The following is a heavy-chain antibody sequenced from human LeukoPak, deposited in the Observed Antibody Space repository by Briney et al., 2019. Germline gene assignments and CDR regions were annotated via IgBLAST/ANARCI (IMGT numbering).Heavy chain of an antibody. CDR1: GGSISSGGYS. Sequence: SQTLSLTCVVSGGSISSGGYSWTWIRQPPGTDLEWIGYIYHSGGTYYNPSLKSRVTISIDRSRNQFSLKLSSVTAADTAVYYCARDCSGGNCWGYGMDVWGQGTTVTVSS. J-gene: IGHJ6*02. CDR3: ARDCSGGNCWGYGMDV. D-gene: IGHD2-15*01. CDR2: IYHSGGT. V-gene: IGHV4-30-2*01.